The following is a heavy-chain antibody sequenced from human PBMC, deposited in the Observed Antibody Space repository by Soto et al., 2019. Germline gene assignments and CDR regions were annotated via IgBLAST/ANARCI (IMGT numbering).Heavy chain of an antibody. CDR2: MTDTGLNT. V-gene: IGHV3-23*01. J-gene: IGHJ4*02. CDR3: AKEQTTGAHYALDY. Sequence: GGSLRLSCAASGFTLSSFAMAWVRQSPGKGLEWVSAMTDTGLNTYYADSVKGRFTISRDTSRNTLYLQMNSLRAEDTAVYFCAKEQTTGAHYALDYWSQGTLVTVSS. D-gene: IGHD2-8*02. CDR1: GFTLSSFA.